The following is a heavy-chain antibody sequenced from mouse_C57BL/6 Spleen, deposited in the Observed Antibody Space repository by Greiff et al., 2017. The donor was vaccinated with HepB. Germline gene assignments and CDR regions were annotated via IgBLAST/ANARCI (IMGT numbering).Heavy chain of an antibody. J-gene: IGHJ4*01. Sequence: EVQLQESGAELVRPGASVKLSCTASGFNIKDDYMHWVKQRPEQGLEWIGWIDPENGDTEYASKFQGKATITADTSSNTAYLQLSSLTSEDTAVYYCTSYGRYAMDYWGQGTSVTVSS. CDR2: IDPENGDT. CDR1: GFNIKDDY. D-gene: IGHD1-1*02. V-gene: IGHV14-4*01. CDR3: TSYGRYAMDY.